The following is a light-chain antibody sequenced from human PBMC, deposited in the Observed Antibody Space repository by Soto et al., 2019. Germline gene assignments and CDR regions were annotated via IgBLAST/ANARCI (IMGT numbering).Light chain of an antibody. CDR1: QSISTW. V-gene: IGKV1-5*03. Sequence: DIQMTQSPSTLSASVGDRVTITCRASQSISTWLAWYQQKPGKAPKLLIYKASSLRNGVPSRFSGSGSGTEFTLTISSLQPDDFATYYCQQYNSYPLTFGGGTKVEIK. CDR2: KAS. CDR3: QQYNSYPLT. J-gene: IGKJ4*01.